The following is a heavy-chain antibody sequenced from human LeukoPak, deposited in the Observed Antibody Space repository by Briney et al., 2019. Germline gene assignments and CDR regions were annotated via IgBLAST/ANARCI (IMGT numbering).Heavy chain of an antibody. V-gene: IGHV1-69*05. Sequence: SVKVSCKASGGTFSSYAISWVRQAPGQGLEWMGGIIPIFGTANYAQKFQGRVTITTDESTSTAYMELSSLRSEDTAVYYCARVGYYHGSGSYWFDPWGQGTLVTVSS. CDR3: ARVGYYHGSGSYWFDP. J-gene: IGHJ5*02. D-gene: IGHD3-10*01. CDR1: GGTFSSYA. CDR2: IIPIFGTA.